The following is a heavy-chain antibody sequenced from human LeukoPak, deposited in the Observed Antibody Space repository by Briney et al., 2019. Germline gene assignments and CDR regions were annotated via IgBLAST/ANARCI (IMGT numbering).Heavy chain of an antibody. CDR1: GFTFDDYA. CDR2: ISWNSGSI. Sequence: GRSLRLSCAASGFTFDDYAMHWVRQAPGKGLEWVSGISWNSGSIGYADSVKGRFTISRDNAKNSLYLQMNSLRAEDTAVYYCAKNGGYSSSWLDYWGQGTLVTVSS. CDR3: AKNGGYSSSWLDY. V-gene: IGHV3-9*01. J-gene: IGHJ4*02. D-gene: IGHD6-13*01.